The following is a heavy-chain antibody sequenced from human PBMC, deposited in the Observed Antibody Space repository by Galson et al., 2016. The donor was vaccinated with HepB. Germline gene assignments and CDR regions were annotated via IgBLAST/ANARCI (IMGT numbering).Heavy chain of an antibody. V-gene: IGHV6-1*01. CDR2: TYQRSKWFN. Sequence: CAISGDSVSSNIPAWNWIRQSPSRGLEWLGRTYQRSKWFNDYALSVKSRITINPETSKNQFSLQLKSVTPEDTAVYYCARELFSNSWGDRFDLWGRGTLVIVSS. D-gene: IGHD2/OR15-2a*01. J-gene: IGHJ2*01. CDR1: GDSVSSNIPA. CDR3: ARELFSNSWGDRFDL.